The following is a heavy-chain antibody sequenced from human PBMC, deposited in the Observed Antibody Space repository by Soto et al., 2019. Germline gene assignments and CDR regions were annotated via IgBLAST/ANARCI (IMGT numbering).Heavy chain of an antibody. CDR1: GYTFTSYA. V-gene: IGHV1-3*05. CDR2: INAGNGNT. J-gene: IGHJ6*02. D-gene: IGHD3-3*01. CDR3: ARDRGFTIFGVVTTKGYYGMDV. Sequence: QVQLVQSGAEEKKPGASVKVSCKASGYTFTSYAMHWVRQAPGQRLEWMGWINAGNGNTKYSQKFQGRVTITRDTSASTAYMELSSLRSEDTAVYYCARDRGFTIFGVVTTKGYYGMDVWGQGTTVTVSS.